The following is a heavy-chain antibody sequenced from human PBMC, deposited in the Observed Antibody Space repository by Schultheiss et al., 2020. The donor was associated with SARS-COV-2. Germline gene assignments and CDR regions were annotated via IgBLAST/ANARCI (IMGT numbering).Heavy chain of an antibody. D-gene: IGHD3-22*01. CDR1: GFTFSSYG. CDR2: ISSSGSTI. CDR3: AYYSSQGVY. V-gene: IGHV3-48*01. J-gene: IGHJ4*02. Sequence: GGSLRLSCAASGFTFSSYGMHWVRQAPGKGLEWVSYISSSGSTIYYADSVKGRFTISRDNSKNTLYLQMNSLRAEDTAVYYCAYYSSQGVYWGQGTLVTVSS.